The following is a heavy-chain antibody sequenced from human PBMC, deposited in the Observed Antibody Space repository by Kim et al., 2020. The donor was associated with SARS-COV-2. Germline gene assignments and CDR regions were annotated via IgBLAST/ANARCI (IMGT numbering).Heavy chain of an antibody. CDR1: GYTFTSYG. Sequence: ASVKVSCKASGYTFTSYGISWVRQAPGQGLEWMGWISAYNGNTNYAQKLQGRVTMTTDTSTSTAYMELRSLRSDDTAVYYCARDRKRAITMVRGARGYYYYGMDVWGQGTTVTVSS. CDR3: ARDRKRAITMVRGARGYYYYGMDV. J-gene: IGHJ6*02. V-gene: IGHV1-18*01. D-gene: IGHD3-10*01. CDR2: ISAYNGNT.